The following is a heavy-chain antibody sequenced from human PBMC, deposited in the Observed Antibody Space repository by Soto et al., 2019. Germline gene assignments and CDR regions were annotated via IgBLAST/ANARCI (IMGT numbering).Heavy chain of an antibody. D-gene: IGHD3-10*01. V-gene: IGHV1-46*03. CDR2: INPSGGST. CDR1: GYTFTSYY. CDR3: ARVYGSGSEGLDQ. Sequence: GASVKVSCKASGYTFTSYYMHWVRQAPGQRLEWMGIINPSGGSTRYAQKFQGRVTMTRDTYTSTVYMELSSLRSEDTAVYYCARVYGSGSEGLDQWGQGTLVTVAS. J-gene: IGHJ5*02.